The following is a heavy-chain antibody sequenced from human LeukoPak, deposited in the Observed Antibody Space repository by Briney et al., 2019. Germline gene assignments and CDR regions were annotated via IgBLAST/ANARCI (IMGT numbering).Heavy chain of an antibody. CDR1: GGSISSYF. CDR3: ATTDRRSDFGYYYMDV. J-gene: IGHJ6*03. CDR2: IFDSRRT. D-gene: IGHD2-21*01. Sequence: PSETLSLTCTVSGGSISSYFWSWIRPPPAKQLAGIGYIFDSRRTKYNPSPKSRVTISLDTSKNQFSLKLTSMTAADTAVYYCATTDRRSDFGYYYMDVWGNGTTVTVSS. V-gene: IGHV4-59*08.